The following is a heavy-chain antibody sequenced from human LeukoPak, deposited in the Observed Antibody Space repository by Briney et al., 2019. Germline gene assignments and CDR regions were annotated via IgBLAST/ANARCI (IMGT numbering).Heavy chain of an antibody. V-gene: IGHV4-61*02. Sequence: SETLSLTCTVSGGSISSGSYYWSWIRQPAGKGLEWIGRIYTSGSTNYNPSLKSRVTISVDTSKNQFSLKLSSVTAADTAVYYCARLADCSSTSCAVGYYYYYYMDVWGKGTTVTVSS. CDR1: GGSISSGSYY. D-gene: IGHD2-2*01. J-gene: IGHJ6*03. CDR2: IYTSGST. CDR3: ARLADCSSTSCAVGYYYYYYMDV.